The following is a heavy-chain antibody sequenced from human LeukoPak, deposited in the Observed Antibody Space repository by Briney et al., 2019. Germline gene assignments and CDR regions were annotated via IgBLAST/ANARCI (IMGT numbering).Heavy chain of an antibody. Sequence: SVKVSCKASGGTFSSYAISWVRQAPGQGLEWMGRIIPILGIANYAQKFQGGVTITADKSTSTAYMELSSLRSEDTALYYCAKAYCSGGSCAIDYWGQGTLVTVSS. J-gene: IGHJ4*02. CDR2: IIPILGIA. V-gene: IGHV1-69*04. D-gene: IGHD2-15*01. CDR3: AKAYCSGGSCAIDY. CDR1: GGTFSSYA.